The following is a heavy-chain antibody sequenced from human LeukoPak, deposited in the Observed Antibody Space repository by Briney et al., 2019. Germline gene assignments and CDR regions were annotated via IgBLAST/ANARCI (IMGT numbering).Heavy chain of an antibody. D-gene: IGHD3-22*01. CDR2: ISYDGSNK. Sequence: GGSLRLSCAASGFTFSSYAMHWVRQAPGKGLEWVAVISYDGSNKYYADSVKGRFTISRDNSKNTLYLQMNSLRAEDTAVYYCARVQREYYYDSSGIMGNWGQGTLVTVSS. J-gene: IGHJ4*02. V-gene: IGHV3-30*04. CDR1: GFTFSSYA. CDR3: ARVQREYYYDSSGIMGN.